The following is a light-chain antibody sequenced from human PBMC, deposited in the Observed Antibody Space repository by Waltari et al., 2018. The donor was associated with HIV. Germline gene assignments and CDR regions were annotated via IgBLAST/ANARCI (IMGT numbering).Light chain of an antibody. CDR1: SSYIGSNY. V-gene: IGLV1-47*01. J-gene: IGLJ2*01. CDR2: RDN. Sequence: QSVLTQAPSASGTPGQRVTISSSGSSSYIGSNYVYWCQQLPGTAPKLLIYRDNQRPCGVPDRVSGSRSGTSASLAFPGLRSESSMGCRPEWSGLFGGGTRLTVL. CDR3: EWSGL.